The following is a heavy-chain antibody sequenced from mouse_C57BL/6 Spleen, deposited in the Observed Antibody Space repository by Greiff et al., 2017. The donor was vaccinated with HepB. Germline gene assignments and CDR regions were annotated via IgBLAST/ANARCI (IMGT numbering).Heavy chain of an antibody. J-gene: IGHJ2*01. CDR2: ISDGGSYT. V-gene: IGHV5-4*01. CDR1: GFTFSSYA. D-gene: IGHD2-5*01. Sequence: EVQLVESGGGLVKPGGSLKLSCAASGFTFSSYAMSWVRQTPEKRLAWVATISDGGSYTYYPDNVQGRFTISRDNAKNNLYLQMSHLKSEDTAMYYCARAAYYSNHGYFDERGQGTTLTVSS. CDR3: ARAAYYSNHGYFDE.